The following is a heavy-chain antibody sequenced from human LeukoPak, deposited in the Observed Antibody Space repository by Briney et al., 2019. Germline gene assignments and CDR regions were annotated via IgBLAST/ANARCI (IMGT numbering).Heavy chain of an antibody. J-gene: IGHJ6*04. CDR3: ARGPLGYCSGGSCYQGYYYGMDV. CDR1: GGTFSRYA. D-gene: IGHD2-15*01. V-gene: IGHV1-69*01. CDR2: IIPIFVTA. Sequence: AASASVSSKASGGTFSRYAISWVREAPGQGLEWMGGIIPIFVTANYAQKFQGRVTITADESTSTAYMELSSLRSEDTAVYYCARGPLGYCSGGSCYQGYYYGMDVWGKGTTVTVSS.